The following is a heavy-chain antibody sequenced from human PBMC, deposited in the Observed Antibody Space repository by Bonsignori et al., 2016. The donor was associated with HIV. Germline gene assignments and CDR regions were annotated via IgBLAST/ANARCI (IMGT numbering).Heavy chain of an antibody. CDR1: GFTFSSYA. CDR2: ISGSGGST. V-gene: IGHV3-23*01. CDR3: AKGAIVVVPAASNWFDP. Sequence: EVQLLESGGGLVQPGGSVRLSCAASGFTFSSYAMSWVRQAPGKGLEWVSAISGSGGSTYYADSVKGRFTISRDNSKNTLYLQMNSLRAEDTAVYYCAKGAIVVVPAASNWFDPWGQGTLVTVSS. D-gene: IGHD2-2*01. J-gene: IGHJ5*02.